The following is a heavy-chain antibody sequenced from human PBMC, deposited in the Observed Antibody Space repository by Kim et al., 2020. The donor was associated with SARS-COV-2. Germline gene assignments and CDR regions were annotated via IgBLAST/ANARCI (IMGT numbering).Heavy chain of an antibody. D-gene: IGHD6-6*01. CDR3: ARVRAARPRAFWYFDL. CDR1: GGSISSSSYY. CDR2: IYYSGST. Sequence: SETLSLTCTVSGGSISSSSYYWGWIRPPPGKGLEWIGSIYYSGSTYYNPSLKSRVTISVDTSKNQFSLKLSSVTAADTAVYYCARVRAARPRAFWYFDLWGRGTLVTVSS. J-gene: IGHJ2*01. V-gene: IGHV4-39*01.